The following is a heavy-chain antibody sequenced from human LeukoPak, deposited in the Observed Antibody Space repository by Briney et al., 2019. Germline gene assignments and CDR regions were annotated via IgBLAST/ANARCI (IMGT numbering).Heavy chain of an antibody. V-gene: IGHV5-51*01. CDR2: IYPGGSDT. CDR3: ARQHYYDSSGYYCLDY. D-gene: IGHD3-22*01. CDR1: GYSFTSYW. Sequence: GEPLKISCKGSGYSFTSYWIGWVRQMPGKGLEWIGIIYPGGSDTRYSPSFQGQVTISADKSISTAYLQWSSLKASDTAMYYCARQHYYDSSGYYCLDYWGQGTLVTVSS. J-gene: IGHJ4*02.